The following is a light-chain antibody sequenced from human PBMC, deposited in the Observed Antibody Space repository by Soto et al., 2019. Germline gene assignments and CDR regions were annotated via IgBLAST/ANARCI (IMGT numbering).Light chain of an antibody. V-gene: IGLV2-14*03. CDR2: DVS. CDR1: SSDVGGYNY. CDR3: SSFTSSSSFV. J-gene: IGLJ1*01. Sequence: QSALTQPASVSGSPGQSITISCTGTSSDVGGYNYVSWYQQYPGKVPKLMIYDVSRRPSGVSNRFSGSKSGNTASLTISGLQAEDEGDYYCSSFTSSSSFVFGPGTKSPS.